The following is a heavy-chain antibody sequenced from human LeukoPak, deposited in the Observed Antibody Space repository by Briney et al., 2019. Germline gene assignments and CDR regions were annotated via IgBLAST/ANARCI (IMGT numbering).Heavy chain of an antibody. J-gene: IGHJ4*02. D-gene: IGHD2-2*01. CDR2: IRYDGSNK. V-gene: IGHV3-30*02. CDR3: AKASIVPAALLIDY. CDR1: GFTFSSYG. Sequence: GGSLRLSCAASGFTFSSYGMHWVRQAPGKGLEWVAFIRYDGSNKYCADSVKGRFTISRDNSKNTLYLQMNSLRAEDTAVYYCAKASIVPAALLIDYWGQGTLVTVSS.